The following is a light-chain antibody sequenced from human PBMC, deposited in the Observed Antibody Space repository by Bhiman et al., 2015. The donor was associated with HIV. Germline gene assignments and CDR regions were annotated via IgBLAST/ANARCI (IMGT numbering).Light chain of an antibody. V-gene: IGLV3-1*01. J-gene: IGLJ1*01. Sequence: SYELTQPPSVSVSPGQTASITCSGDKLGDKYACWYQQRPGQSPVLVIYQDTKRPSGIPERFSGSNSGNTATLTISRVEAGDEADYYCQVWDSSSDRYVFGTGTKVTVL. CDR1: KLGDKY. CDR2: QDT. CDR3: QVWDSSSDRYV.